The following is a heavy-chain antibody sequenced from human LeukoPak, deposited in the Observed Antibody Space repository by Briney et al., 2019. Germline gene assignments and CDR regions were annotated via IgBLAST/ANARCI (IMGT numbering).Heavy chain of an antibody. J-gene: IGHJ4*02. Sequence: GGSLRLSCAASGFTFSSYGMHWVRQAPGKGLEWVAVIWYDGSNKYYADSVKGRFTISRDNSKNTLYLQMNSLRAEDTAVYYCARVPISGSSWYGVPSHYYFDYWGQGTLVTVSS. CDR1: GFTFSSYG. D-gene: IGHD6-13*01. V-gene: IGHV3-33*01. CDR3: ARVPISGSSWYGVPSHYYFDY. CDR2: IWYDGSNK.